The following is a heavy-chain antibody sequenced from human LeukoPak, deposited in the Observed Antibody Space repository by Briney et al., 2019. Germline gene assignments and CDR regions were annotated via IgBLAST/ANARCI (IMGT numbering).Heavy chain of an antibody. V-gene: IGHV3-7*03. CDR1: GFTFSSYW. D-gene: IGHD5-18*01. CDR2: IKQDGSEK. Sequence: PGGSLRLSCAASGFTFSSYWMSWVRQAPGKGLEWVANIKQDGSEKDYVDSVKGGFTISRDNSKNTMYLQMNSLRAEDAAVYYCAKRIQSAMAMGYWGQGTLVTVSS. CDR3: AKRIQSAMAMGY. J-gene: IGHJ4*02.